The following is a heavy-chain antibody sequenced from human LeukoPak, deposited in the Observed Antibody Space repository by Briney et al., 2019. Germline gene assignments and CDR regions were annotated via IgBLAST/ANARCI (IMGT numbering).Heavy chain of an antibody. J-gene: IGHJ6*02. CDR3: AKDNILKPRYGMDV. CDR1: GFTFSSYA. Sequence: PGGSLRLSCAASGFTFSSYAMHWVRQAPGKGLEWVAVISYDGSNKYYADSVKGRFTISRDNSKNTLYLQMNSLRAEDTAVYYCAKDNILKPRYGMDVWGQGTTVTVSS. D-gene: IGHD3-9*01. V-gene: IGHV3-30-3*01. CDR2: ISYDGSNK.